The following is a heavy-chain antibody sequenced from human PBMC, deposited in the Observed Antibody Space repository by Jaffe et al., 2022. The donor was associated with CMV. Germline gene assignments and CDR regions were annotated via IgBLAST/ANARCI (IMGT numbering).Heavy chain of an antibody. CDR2: VSFSGDT. Sequence: QLHLQESGPGLVKPSETLSLTCTVSGASISRNGYYWDWIRQPPGKGLEWIGSVSFSGDTYYNSSLKSRVSIFADTSSNQFSLKLTSVTAADTALYYCTAESRTTTETTIDGIDPWGQGILVTVSS. CDR3: TAESRTTTETTIDGIDP. J-gene: IGHJ5*02. D-gene: IGHD4-4*01. V-gene: IGHV4-39*01. CDR1: GASISRNGYY.